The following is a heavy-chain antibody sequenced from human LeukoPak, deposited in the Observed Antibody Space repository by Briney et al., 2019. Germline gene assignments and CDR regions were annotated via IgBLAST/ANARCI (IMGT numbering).Heavy chain of an antibody. CDR3: ASHSYGYNH. CDR2: IKQDGSEK. D-gene: IGHD3-16*01. CDR1: GFTFSSYW. Sequence: GGSLRLSCAASGFTFSSYWMSWVRQAPGKGLEWVANIKQDGSEKNYVDSVKGRFTIFRDNARNSLYLQMNSLRAEDTAVYYCASHSYGYNHWGQGTLVIVSS. J-gene: IGHJ5*02. V-gene: IGHV3-7*01.